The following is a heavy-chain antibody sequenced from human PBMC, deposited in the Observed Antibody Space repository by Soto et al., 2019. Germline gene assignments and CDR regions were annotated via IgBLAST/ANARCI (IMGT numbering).Heavy chain of an antibody. Sequence: GSLRLSCAASGFTFSSYSMNWVRQAPGKGLEWVSSISSSSSYIYYADSVKGRFTISRDNAKNSLYLQMNSLRAEDTAVYYCARDAVTSVSGERYGMDVWGQGTTVTVSS. V-gene: IGHV3-21*01. CDR1: GFTFSSYS. CDR2: ISSSSSYI. D-gene: IGHD4-4*01. J-gene: IGHJ6*02. CDR3: ARDAVTSVSGERYGMDV.